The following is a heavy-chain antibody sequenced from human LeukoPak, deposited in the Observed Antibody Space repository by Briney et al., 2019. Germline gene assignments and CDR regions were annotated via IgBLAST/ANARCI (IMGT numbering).Heavy chain of an antibody. CDR3: ARDEDYGISVNVDY. D-gene: IGHD4-17*01. J-gene: IGHJ4*02. CDR2: ISTYNGNT. Sequence: ASVKVSCKASGYSFVLYGISWARQAPGQGPEWMGWISTYNGNTKYAQKFQGRVTMTTDTSTSTAYMELRSLRSDDTTVYYCARDEDYGISVNVDYWGQGTLVTVSS. V-gene: IGHV1-18*01. CDR1: GYSFVLYG.